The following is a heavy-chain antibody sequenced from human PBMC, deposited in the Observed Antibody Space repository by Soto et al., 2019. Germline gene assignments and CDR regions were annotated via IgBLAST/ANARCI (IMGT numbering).Heavy chain of an antibody. CDR3: ARDKDGYNEGGKLAY. CDR2: INPNSGGT. Sequence: GASVKVSCKASGYTFTGYYMHWVRQAPGQGLEWMGWINPNSGGTNYAQKFQGRVTMTRDTSTSTVYMELSSLRSEDTAVYYCARDKDGYNEGGKLAYWGQGTLVTVSS. D-gene: IGHD5-18*01. V-gene: IGHV1-2*02. CDR1: GYTFTGYY. J-gene: IGHJ4*02.